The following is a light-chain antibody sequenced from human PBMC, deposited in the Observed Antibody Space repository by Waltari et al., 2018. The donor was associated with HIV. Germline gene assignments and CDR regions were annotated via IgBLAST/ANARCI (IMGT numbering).Light chain of an antibody. CDR3: SSYAGINPVI. Sequence: QSALTPPPSASGSLGQSVPISCTGRRSDLGRYDYVSWYQQHPGKAPKLLIFEVNQRPSGVPDRFSGSKSGNTASLTVSGLQAEDEAEYSCSSYAGINPVIFGGGTTLTVL. CDR2: EVN. CDR1: RSDLGRYDY. J-gene: IGLJ2*01. V-gene: IGLV2-8*01.